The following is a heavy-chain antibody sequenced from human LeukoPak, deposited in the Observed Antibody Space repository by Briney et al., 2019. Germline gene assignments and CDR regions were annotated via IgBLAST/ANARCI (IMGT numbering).Heavy chain of an antibody. J-gene: IGHJ4*02. Sequence: ASVKVSCKASGYTFTSYAMHWVRQAPGQRLEWMGWINAGNGNTKYSQKFQGRVTMTEDTSTDTAYMELSSLRSEDTAVYYCATLDFPGYYFDYWGQGTLVTVSS. D-gene: IGHD1-1*01. CDR2: INAGNGNT. CDR1: GYTFTSYA. V-gene: IGHV1-3*01. CDR3: ATLDFPGYYFDY.